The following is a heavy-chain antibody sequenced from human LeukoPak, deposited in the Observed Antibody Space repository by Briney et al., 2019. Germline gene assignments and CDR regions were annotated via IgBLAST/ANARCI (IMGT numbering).Heavy chain of an antibody. Sequence: GGSLRLSCAASGFTFSDYYMTWLRQAPGKGLEWLSYISGSGFTIDYADSVKGRFTISRDNAKKSLDLQMNSLRAEDTAVYYCARSSGWSVPVDYWGQGTLVTVSS. D-gene: IGHD6-19*01. J-gene: IGHJ4*02. CDR2: ISGSGFTI. CDR3: ARSSGWSVPVDY. CDR1: GFTFSDYY. V-gene: IGHV3-11*04.